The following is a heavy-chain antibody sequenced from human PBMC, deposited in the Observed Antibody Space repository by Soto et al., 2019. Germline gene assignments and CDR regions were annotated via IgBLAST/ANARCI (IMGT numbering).Heavy chain of an antibody. V-gene: IGHV6-1*01. J-gene: IGHJ3*02. D-gene: IGHD2-8*01. Sequence: SQTPSLPSGISGDSVSSNRAAWNWVRQSSSRGLEWLGRTYYRSKWYNDYALSVKSRIIITPDTSKNHFSLQLNSVTPEDTAMYYCAGYFTITDAFDIWGQGTMVTVSS. CDR2: TYYRSKWYN. CDR3: AGYFTITDAFDI. CDR1: GDSVSSNRAA.